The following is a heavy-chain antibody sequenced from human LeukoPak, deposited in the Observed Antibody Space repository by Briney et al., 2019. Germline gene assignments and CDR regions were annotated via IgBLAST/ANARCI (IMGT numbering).Heavy chain of an antibody. CDR2: ISSSSSYI. J-gene: IGHJ4*02. CDR3: ARDLDLGVTRWLEPEFDY. CDR1: GFTFSSYS. V-gene: IGHV3-21*01. Sequence: PGGSLRLSRAASGFTFSSYSMNWVRQAPGKGLEWDSSISSSSSYIYYADSVKGRFTISRDNAKNSLYLQMNSLRAEDTAVYYCARDLDLGVTRWLEPEFDYWGQGTLVTVSS. D-gene: IGHD5-24*01.